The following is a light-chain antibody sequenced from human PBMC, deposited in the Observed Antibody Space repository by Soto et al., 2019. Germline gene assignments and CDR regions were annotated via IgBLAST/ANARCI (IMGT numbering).Light chain of an antibody. CDR3: QQYNVWPLT. V-gene: IGKV3-15*01. J-gene: IGKJ4*01. Sequence: EMVMTQSPVTLSVSPGDRATHSCRASQSVNSNLAWYQQKPGQTPKLLIYVASTRATGIPARFSGSGSGTEFTLTISSLQSEDFAVYYCQQYNVWPLTFGGGTKVEFK. CDR1: QSVNSN. CDR2: VAS.